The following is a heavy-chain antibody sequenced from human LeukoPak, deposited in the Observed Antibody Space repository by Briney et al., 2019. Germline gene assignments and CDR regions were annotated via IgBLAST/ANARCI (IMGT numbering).Heavy chain of an antibody. V-gene: IGHV4-61*01. CDR3: ARGYGDYVRASFDY. CDR1: GGSISSGSYY. Sequence: SETLSLTCIVSGGSISSGSYYWSRIRQPPGKGLEWIGYIYYSGSTNYNPSLKSRVTISVDTSKNQFSLNLSSLTAADTAVYYCARGYGDYVRASFDYWGRGTLVTVSS. J-gene: IGHJ4*02. CDR2: IYYSGST. D-gene: IGHD4-17*01.